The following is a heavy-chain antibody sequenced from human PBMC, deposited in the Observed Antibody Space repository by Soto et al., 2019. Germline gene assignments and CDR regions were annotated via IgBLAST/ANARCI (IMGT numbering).Heavy chain of an antibody. D-gene: IGHD1-1*01. CDR2: ISISGGNT. Sequence: EVQLLESGGGLVQPGGSLRLSCAASGFTFSSSDMAWVRQAPGKGLEWVSLISISGGNTYYADSVKGRVTISSDNSKNTLFLQLDSLRAEDTAVYYCAKRGTNLHFDYWGQGTLVTVSS. CDR3: AKRGTNLHFDY. CDR1: GFTFSSSD. J-gene: IGHJ4*02. V-gene: IGHV3-23*01.